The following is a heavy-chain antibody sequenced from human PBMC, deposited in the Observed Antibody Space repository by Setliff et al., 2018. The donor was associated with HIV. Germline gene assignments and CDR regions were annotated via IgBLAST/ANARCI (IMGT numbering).Heavy chain of an antibody. J-gene: IGHJ5*02. CDR2: IYYSGST. D-gene: IGHD3-22*01. CDR3: ARGNNGYYYDSSGYYH. CDR1: GGSVIISHYY. Sequence: SETLSLTCTVSGGSVIISHYYWGWIRQPPGKGLEWIGSIYYSGSTYYNPSLKSRVTISVDTSKNQFSLKLSSVTAADTAVYYCARGNNGYYYDSSGYYHWGQGTLVTVSS. V-gene: IGHV4-39*01.